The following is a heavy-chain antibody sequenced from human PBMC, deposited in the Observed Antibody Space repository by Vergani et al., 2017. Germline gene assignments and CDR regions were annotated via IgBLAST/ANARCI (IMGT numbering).Heavy chain of an antibody. J-gene: IGHJ5*02. V-gene: IGHV3-15*01. CDR2: IKSKTDGGTT. Sequence: EVQLVESGGGLVKPGGSLRLSCAASGFTFSNAWMSWVRQAPGKGLEWVGRIKSKTDGGTTDYAAPVKGRFTISRDDSKNTLYLQMNSLKTEDTAVYYCTTRNRYFCGDLHNWFDPWGQGTLVTVSS. CDR1: GFTFSNAW. CDR3: TTRNRYFCGDLHNWFDP. D-gene: IGHD4-17*01.